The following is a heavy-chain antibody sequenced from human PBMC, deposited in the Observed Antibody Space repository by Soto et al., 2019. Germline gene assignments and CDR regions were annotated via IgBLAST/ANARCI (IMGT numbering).Heavy chain of an antibody. V-gene: IGHV4-59*01. J-gene: IGHJ4*02. D-gene: IGHD3-16*01. Sequence: QVQLQESGPGLLKPSETLSLTCSVSGDSISRFYWSWIRQPPGKRLEWIGYIYHCDSSTTRYNPSLESRVTIAVDTSKSQVSLSLNSVTAADTALYYCARGTFDFGPGIFDLWGPGIQVIASS. CDR2: IYHCDSSTT. CDR1: GDSISRFY. CDR3: ARGTFDFGPGIFDL.